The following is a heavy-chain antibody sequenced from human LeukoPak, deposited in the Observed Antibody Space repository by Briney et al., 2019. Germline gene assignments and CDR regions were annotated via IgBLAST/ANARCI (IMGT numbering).Heavy chain of an antibody. J-gene: IGHJ6*03. V-gene: IGHV3-30*02. Sequence: GGSLRLSCAASGFTFSSYDMPWVRQAPGKGLEWVAFIRYDGSNKYYADSVKRRFIISRDNSKNTLYQQMNSLRAEDTAVYYCAKSLYSSSWSDYYYYYMDVWGKGTTVTVSS. CDR2: IRYDGSNK. CDR3: AKSLYSSSWSDYYYYYMDV. D-gene: IGHD6-13*01. CDR1: GFTFSSYD.